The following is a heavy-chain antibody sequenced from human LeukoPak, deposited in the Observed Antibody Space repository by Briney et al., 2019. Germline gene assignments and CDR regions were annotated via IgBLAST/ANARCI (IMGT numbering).Heavy chain of an antibody. J-gene: IGHJ4*02. CDR2: ISYDGSNK. Sequence: GGSLRLSCAASGFTFSSYPMHWVRQAPGKGLEWVAVISYDGSNKYYADSVKGRFTISRDNSKNTLYLQMNSLRAEDTAVYYCARGYGSGGSCYHDYWGQGILVTVSS. CDR3: ARGYGSGGSCYHDY. CDR1: GFTFSSYP. D-gene: IGHD2-15*01. V-gene: IGHV3-30-3*01.